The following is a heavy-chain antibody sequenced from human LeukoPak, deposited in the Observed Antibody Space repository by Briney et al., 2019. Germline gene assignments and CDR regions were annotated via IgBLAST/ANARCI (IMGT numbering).Heavy chain of an antibody. V-gene: IGHV3-30*03. Sequence: AGRSLRLSCAASGFTFSSYGMHWVRQAPGKGLEWVAVISYDGSNKYYADSVKGRFTISRDNSKNTLYLQMNSLRAEDTAVYYCARNILFAFDIWGQGTMVTVSS. CDR2: ISYDGSNK. J-gene: IGHJ3*02. CDR1: GFTFSSYG. CDR3: ARNILFAFDI.